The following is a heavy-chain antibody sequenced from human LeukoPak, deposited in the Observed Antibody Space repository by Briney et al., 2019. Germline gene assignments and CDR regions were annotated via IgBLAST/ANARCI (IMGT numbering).Heavy chain of an antibody. V-gene: IGHV1-46*01. Sequence: ASVKVSCKASGYTFTSYYMHWVRQAPGQGLEWMGIINPSGGSTSYAQKFQGRVTMTRDTPTSTVYMELSSLRSEDTAVYYCARDPGDSSGYYLGFDYWGQGTLVTVSS. D-gene: IGHD3-22*01. J-gene: IGHJ4*02. CDR1: GYTFTSYY. CDR2: INPSGGST. CDR3: ARDPGDSSGYYLGFDY.